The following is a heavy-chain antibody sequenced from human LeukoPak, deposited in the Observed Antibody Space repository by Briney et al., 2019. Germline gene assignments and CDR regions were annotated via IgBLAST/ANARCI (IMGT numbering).Heavy chain of an antibody. CDR1: GYTLTELS. CDR2: FDPEDGET. Sequence: ASVKVSCKVSGYTLTELSMHWVRQAPGKGLEWMGGFDPEDGETIYAQKFQGRVTMTEDTSTDTAYMELSSLRSEDTAVYYCATVYLYYGSGSYLGYWGQGTLVTVSS. J-gene: IGHJ4*02. D-gene: IGHD3-10*01. V-gene: IGHV1-24*01. CDR3: ATVYLYYGSGSYLGY.